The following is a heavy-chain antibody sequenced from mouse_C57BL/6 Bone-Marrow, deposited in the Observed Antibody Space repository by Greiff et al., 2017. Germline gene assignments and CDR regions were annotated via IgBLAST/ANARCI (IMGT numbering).Heavy chain of an antibody. D-gene: IGHD2-3*01. Sequence: QVQLQQSGPELVKPGASVKISCKASGYTFTDYYINWVKQRPGQGLEWIGWIFPGSGSTYYNEKFKGKATLTVDKSSSTAYMLLSSLTSEDSAVXFCARCGYYVYWYFDVWGTGTTVTVSS. CDR2: IFPGSGST. CDR1: GYTFTDYY. V-gene: IGHV1-75*01. CDR3: ARCGYYVYWYFDV. J-gene: IGHJ1*03.